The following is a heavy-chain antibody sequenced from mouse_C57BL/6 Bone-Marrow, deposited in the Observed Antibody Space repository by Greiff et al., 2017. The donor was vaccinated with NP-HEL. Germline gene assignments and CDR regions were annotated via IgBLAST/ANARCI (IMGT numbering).Heavy chain of an antibody. D-gene: IGHD1-1*01. Sequence: QVQLQQSGAELARPGASVKLSCKASGYTSTSYGISWVKQRTGQGLEWIGEIYPRSGNTYYNEKFKGKATLTADKSSSTAYMELRSLTSEDSAVYFCARGITTVVAHYYAMDYWGQGTSVTVSS. CDR3: ARGITTVVAHYYAMDY. CDR2: IYPRSGNT. V-gene: IGHV1-81*01. CDR1: GYTSTSYG. J-gene: IGHJ4*01.